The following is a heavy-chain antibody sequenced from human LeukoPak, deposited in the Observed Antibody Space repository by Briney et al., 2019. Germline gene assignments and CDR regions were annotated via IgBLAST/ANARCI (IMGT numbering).Heavy chain of an antibody. J-gene: IGHJ4*02. CDR3: ARVKVGGYYFDY. CDR2: IYYSGGT. V-gene: IGHV4-59*01. D-gene: IGHD3-16*01. Sequence: PSETLSLTCTVSGGSISSYYWSWIRQPPGKGLEWIGYIYYSGGTNYNPSLKSRVTISVDTSKNQFSLKLSSVTAADTAVYYCARVKVGGYYFDYWGQGTLVTVSS. CDR1: GGSISSYY.